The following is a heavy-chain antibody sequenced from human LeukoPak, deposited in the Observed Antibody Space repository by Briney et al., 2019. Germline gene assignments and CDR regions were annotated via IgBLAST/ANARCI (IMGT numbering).Heavy chain of an antibody. J-gene: IGHJ3*02. V-gene: IGHV1-46*01. CDR2: INPSGGST. CDR1: RFTISTFS. D-gene: IGHD4-17*01. CDR3: ARVQGTTVSPDDAFDI. Sequence: GGSLRLSCAASRFTISTFSMHWVRQAPGQGLEWMGIINPSGGSTSYAQKFQGRVTMTRDTSTSTVYMELSSLRSEDTAVYYCARVQGTTVSPDDAFDIWGQGTMVTVSS.